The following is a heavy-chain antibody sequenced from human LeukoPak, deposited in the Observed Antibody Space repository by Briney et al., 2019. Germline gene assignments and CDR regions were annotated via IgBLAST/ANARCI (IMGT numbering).Heavy chain of an antibody. CDR3: GRHRRPERITMVRGDALVI. CDR2: ISSSSSYI. Sequence: KPGGSLRPSCAASEFTFSSYIMNWVRQAARKRVGGVTSISSSSSYIYYADSLKGRVTFSREYARNSLYLQSSRLRSEHTAAYYYGRHRRPERITMVRGDALVIWGEGGKVTVSS. J-gene: IGHJ3*02. V-gene: IGHV3-21*01. D-gene: IGHD3-10*01. CDR1: EFTFSSYI.